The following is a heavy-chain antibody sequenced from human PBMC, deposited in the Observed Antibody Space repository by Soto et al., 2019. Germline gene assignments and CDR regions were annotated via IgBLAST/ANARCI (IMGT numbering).Heavy chain of an antibody. Sequence: GGSLRLSCAASGFTFSSYAMSWVRQAPGKGLEWVSTISGRGGSTYYADSVKGRFSISRDNSKNTLYLQMNSLRAEDTAVYYCAKERRDCSSTTCYFGFGPWGQGTLVTVSS. D-gene: IGHD2-2*01. CDR1: GFTFSSYA. J-gene: IGHJ5*02. V-gene: IGHV3-23*01. CDR3: AKERRDCSSTTCYFGFGP. CDR2: ISGRGGST.